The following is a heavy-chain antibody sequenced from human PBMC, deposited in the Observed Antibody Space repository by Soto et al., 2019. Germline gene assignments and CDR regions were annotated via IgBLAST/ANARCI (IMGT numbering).Heavy chain of an antibody. J-gene: IGHJ3*02. CDR2: INYNGHT. V-gene: IGHV4-39*01. CDR3: ARQRAWYGEWAFDM. D-gene: IGHD3-10*01. CDR1: GGSFGSGTYY. Sequence: PSETLSLTCTVSGGSFGSGTYYWLWIRQPPGKGLEWIGSINYNGHTYYNPSLKSRVTISVDTSKNQFSLKLSSVTAADTAVYYCARQRAWYGEWAFDMWGQGTMVTVSS.